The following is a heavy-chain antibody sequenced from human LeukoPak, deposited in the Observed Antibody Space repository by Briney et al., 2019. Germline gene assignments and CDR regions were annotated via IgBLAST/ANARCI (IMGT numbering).Heavy chain of an antibody. Sequence: GGSLRLSCAASEFIFSDYAMGWVRQAPGKGLEWVSYITSSGSTKYYADSVKGRFTISRDNAKNSLYLQMNSLRAEDTAVYYCARESGLLWFGEMSGVMDVWGQGTTVTVSS. J-gene: IGHJ6*02. CDR3: ARESGLLWFGEMSGVMDV. CDR2: ITSSGSTK. CDR1: EFIFSDYA. V-gene: IGHV3-11*04. D-gene: IGHD3-10*01.